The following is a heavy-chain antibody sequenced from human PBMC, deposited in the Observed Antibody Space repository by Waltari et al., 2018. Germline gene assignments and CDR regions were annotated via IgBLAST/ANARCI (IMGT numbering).Heavy chain of an antibody. J-gene: IGHJ4*02. V-gene: IGHV3-33*01. CDR3: ATDGYDSFFDH. D-gene: IGHD5-12*01. CDR2: VRNDATRQ. Sequence: QVQLVESGGGVVEPGRSLRLSCAASGFVFYSQGMHWVRQAPCKGGGGVEVVRNDATRQYDADSVKGRFTISRDTSKNTLYLQMNSLRAEDTAVYFCATDGYDSFFDHWGQGTLVTVSS. CDR1: GFVFYSQG.